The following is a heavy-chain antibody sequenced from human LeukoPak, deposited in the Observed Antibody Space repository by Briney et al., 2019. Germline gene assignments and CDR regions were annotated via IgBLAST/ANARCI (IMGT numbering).Heavy chain of an antibody. CDR2: ISAYNGNT. J-gene: IGHJ6*02. D-gene: IGHD3-16*01. CDR3: ARDRRAGYYDYVWGSYGHYYYGMDV. V-gene: IGHV1-18*01. Sequence: ASVKVSCKASGYTFTGYGISWVRQAPGQGLEWMGWISAYNGNTNYAQKLQGRVTMTTDTSTSTAYMELRSLRSDDTAVYYCARDRRAGYYDYVWGSYGHYYYGMDVWGQGTTVTVSS. CDR1: GYTFTGYG.